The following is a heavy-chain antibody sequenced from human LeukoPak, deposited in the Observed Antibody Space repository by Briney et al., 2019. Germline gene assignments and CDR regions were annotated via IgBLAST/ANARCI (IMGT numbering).Heavy chain of an antibody. J-gene: IGHJ6*02. Sequence: ASVKVSCKASGYTFTSYYMHWVRQAPGQGLEWMGIINPSGGSTSYAQKFQGRVTMTRDTSTSTVYMELSSLRSDDTAVYYCARDQVAPYYYYGMDVWGQGTTVTVSS. CDR3: ARDQVAPYYYYGMDV. CDR1: GYTFTSYY. V-gene: IGHV1-46*01. CDR2: INPSGGST. D-gene: IGHD2-15*01.